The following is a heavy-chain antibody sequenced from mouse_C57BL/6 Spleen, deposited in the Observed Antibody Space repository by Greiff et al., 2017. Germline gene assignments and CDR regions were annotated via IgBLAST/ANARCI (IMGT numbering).Heavy chain of an antibody. Sequence: VQLKRSGPELVKPGDSVKISCKASGYSFTGYFMNWVMQSHGKSLEWIGRINPYNGDTFYNQKFKGKATLTVDKSSSTAHMELRSLTSEDSAVYYCAREGVYYGSSYWYFDVGGTGTTVTVSS. CDR2: INPYNGDT. D-gene: IGHD1-1*01. J-gene: IGHJ1*03. CDR1: GYSFTGYF. V-gene: IGHV1-20*01. CDR3: AREGVYYGSSYWYFDV.